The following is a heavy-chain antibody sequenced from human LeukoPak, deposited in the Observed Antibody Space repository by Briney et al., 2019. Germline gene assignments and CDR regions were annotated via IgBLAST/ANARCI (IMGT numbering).Heavy chain of an antibody. V-gene: IGHV3-30*02. Sequence: GGSLRLSCAASGFIFSSYGMHWVRQAPGKGLEWVAFLRSDGSHKCYADSVKGRFTISRDNSKNTLYLQMNSLRAEDTAVYYCAASRWLLTGGDYWGQGTLVTVSS. CDR3: AASRWLLTGGDY. CDR1: GFIFSSYG. J-gene: IGHJ4*02. D-gene: IGHD2-15*01. CDR2: LRSDGSHK.